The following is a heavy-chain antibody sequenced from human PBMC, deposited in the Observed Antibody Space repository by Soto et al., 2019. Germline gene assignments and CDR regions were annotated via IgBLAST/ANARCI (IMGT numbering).Heavy chain of an antibody. D-gene: IGHD6-19*01. CDR3: ASDFRTRGWFRQAGNFAMDV. CDR2: IHPNTGGT. J-gene: IGHJ6*02. Sequence: ASVKVSCKASGYPYTNSYMHWVRQAPGQGLEWMGWIHPNTGGTNYAQKFQGRVTMTRDTSVSTVYMELNRLTSDDTAIYFCASDFRTRGWFRQAGNFAMDVWGQGTTVPVSS. CDR1: GYPYTNSY. V-gene: IGHV1-2*02.